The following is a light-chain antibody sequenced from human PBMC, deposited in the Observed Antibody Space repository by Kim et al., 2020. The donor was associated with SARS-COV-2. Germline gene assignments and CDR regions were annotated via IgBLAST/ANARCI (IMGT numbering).Light chain of an antibody. Sequence: SYELTQPPSVSVAPRKAASITCGGNNIGSQRVHWYQQKPGQAPVLVIYYNSDRPSGIPERFSGSNSGNTATLTISRVEAGDEADYYCQVWDSGSDHWVFGGGTQLTVL. CDR3: QVWDSGSDHWV. CDR1: NIGSQR. J-gene: IGLJ3*02. CDR2: YNS. V-gene: IGLV3-21*04.